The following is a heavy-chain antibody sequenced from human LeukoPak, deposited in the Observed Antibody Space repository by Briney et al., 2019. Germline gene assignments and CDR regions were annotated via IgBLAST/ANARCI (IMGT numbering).Heavy chain of an antibody. V-gene: IGHV1-69*13. CDR3: ARGQSSLGSPYYFDY. CDR1: GGTFSSYA. J-gene: IGHJ4*02. Sequence: GASVKVSCKASGGTFSSYAISWVRQAPGQGLEWMGGIIPIFGTANYAQKFQGRVTITADESTSTVYMELRSLTSGDTAVYYCARGQSSLGSPYYFDYWGQGTLVTVSS. D-gene: IGHD3-16*01. CDR2: IIPIFGTA.